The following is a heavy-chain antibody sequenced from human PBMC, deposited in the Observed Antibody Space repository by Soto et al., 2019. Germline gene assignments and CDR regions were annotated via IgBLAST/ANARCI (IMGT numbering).Heavy chain of an antibody. J-gene: IGHJ4*02. V-gene: IGHV3-9*01. CDR1: GFTFDDYA. Sequence: GGSLRLSCAASGFTFDDYAMHWVRQAPGKGLEWVSGISWNSGSIGYADSVKGRFTISRDNAKNSLYLQMNSLRAEDTALYYCEKVGSYSHFDYWGQGTLVTVSS. D-gene: IGHD4-4*01. CDR3: EKVGSYSHFDY. CDR2: ISWNSGSI.